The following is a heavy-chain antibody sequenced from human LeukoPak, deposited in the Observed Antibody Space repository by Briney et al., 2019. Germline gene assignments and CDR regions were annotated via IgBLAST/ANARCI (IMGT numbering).Heavy chain of an antibody. D-gene: IGHD3-9*01. CDR1: GFTFSSYE. CDR3: ARDLPLRYFDWSTDY. CDR2: ICRSGSTI. V-gene: IGHV3-48*03. J-gene: IGHJ4*02. Sequence: GGSLRLSCAASGFTFSSYEMNWVRQAPGKGLEWVSYICRSGSTIYYADSVKGRFTIARDNAKNTRYLQMNSLRAEDTAVYYCARDLPLRYFDWSTDYWGQGTLVTVSS.